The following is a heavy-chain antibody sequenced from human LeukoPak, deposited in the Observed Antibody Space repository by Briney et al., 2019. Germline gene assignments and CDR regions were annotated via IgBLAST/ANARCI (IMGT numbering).Heavy chain of an antibody. Sequence: ASVKVSCKASGYTFTNYGISWVRQAPGQGLEWTGWISGYNGGTNYAQKVQGRVTMTTDTSTSTAYMELRSLRSDDTAVYYCARLSGSGWYFDYWGQGTLVTVSS. V-gene: IGHV1-18*01. CDR3: ARLSGSGWYFDY. J-gene: IGHJ4*02. CDR2: ISGYNGGT. D-gene: IGHD6-19*01. CDR1: GYTFTNYG.